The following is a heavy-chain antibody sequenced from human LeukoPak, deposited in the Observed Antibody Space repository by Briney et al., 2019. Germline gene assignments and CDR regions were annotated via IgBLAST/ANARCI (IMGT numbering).Heavy chain of an antibody. J-gene: IGHJ3*02. D-gene: IGHD1-26*01. CDR1: GFTFSKAW. CDR2: IKQDGSEK. Sequence: GGSLRLSCAASGFTFSKAWMSWVRQAPGKGLEWVANIKQDGSEKYYVDSVKGRFTISRDNAKNSLYLQMNSLRAEDTAVYYCAREVGATNAFDIWGQGTMVTVSS. CDR3: AREVGATNAFDI. V-gene: IGHV3-7*04.